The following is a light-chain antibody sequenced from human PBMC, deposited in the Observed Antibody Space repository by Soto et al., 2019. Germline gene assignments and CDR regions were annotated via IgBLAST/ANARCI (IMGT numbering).Light chain of an antibody. CDR2: GDN. CDR3: QSSDSSLSGWV. V-gene: IGLV1-40*01. CDR1: RSNIGAGYD. J-gene: IGLJ2*01. Sequence: QSVLTQPPSVSGAPGQRLTISCTGSRSNIGAGYDVHWYQHLPGAAPKLLIYGDNNRPSGVPDRFSGSKSGTSASLAITGVQAEDEVDYYCQSSDSSLSGWVFGGGTKLTVL.